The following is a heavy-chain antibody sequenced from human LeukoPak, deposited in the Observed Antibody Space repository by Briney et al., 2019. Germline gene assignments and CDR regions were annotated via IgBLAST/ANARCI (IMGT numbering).Heavy chain of an antibody. D-gene: IGHD5-18*01. Sequence: GESLRLSCAASGFTFSSYAMSWVRQATNKGLEWVSDISGSGGSTYYADSVKGRFTISRDNSKNTVYLQMNSLRVEDTAVYYCAKPWIQLWLDWGQGTLVTVSS. CDR3: AKPWIQLWLD. J-gene: IGHJ4*02. V-gene: IGHV3-23*01. CDR1: GFTFSSYA. CDR2: ISGSGGST.